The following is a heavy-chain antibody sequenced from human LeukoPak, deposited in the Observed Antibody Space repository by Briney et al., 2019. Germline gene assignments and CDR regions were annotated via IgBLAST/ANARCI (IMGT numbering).Heavy chain of an antibody. Sequence: GGSLRLSCAASGFTFSNAWLSWVRQAPGKGLVWVSRINTDGSSTNYADSVKGRFTISRDNAKNTLYLQMNSLRDEDTAVYYCAREFRVLPDIWGQGTMVTVSS. CDR3: AREFRVLPDI. V-gene: IGHV3-74*01. J-gene: IGHJ3*02. D-gene: IGHD2-8*02. CDR1: GFTFSNAW. CDR2: INTDGSST.